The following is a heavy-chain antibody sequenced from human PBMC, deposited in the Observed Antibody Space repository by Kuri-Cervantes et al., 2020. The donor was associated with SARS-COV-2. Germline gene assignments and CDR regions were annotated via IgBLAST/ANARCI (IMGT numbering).Heavy chain of an antibody. CDR2: IIPIFGTA. CDR1: GGTLSSYA. D-gene: IGHD7-27*01. CDR3: ARGGWSTGDRGYYYYYMDV. V-gene: IGHV1-69*13. Sequence: SVKVSCKASGGTLSSYAISWVRQAPGQGLEWMGGIIPIFGTANYAQKFQGRVTITADESTSTAYMELSSLRSEDTAVYYCARGGWSTGDRGYYYYYMDVWGKGTTVTVSS. J-gene: IGHJ6*03.